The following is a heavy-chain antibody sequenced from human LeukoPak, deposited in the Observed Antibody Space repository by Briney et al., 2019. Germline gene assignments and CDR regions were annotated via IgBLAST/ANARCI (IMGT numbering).Heavy chain of an antibody. J-gene: IGHJ1*01. CDR3: GRAFPPLRTSSAGDL. Sequence: GGSLRLSCSASGFSFSDYDMNWVRQAPGKGLEWVSAISGRSSHVYYGESVKGRFTISRDNAKNSLYLQLDSLGVEDTAVYYCGRAFPPLRTSSAGDLWGQGTLVTVSS. D-gene: IGHD3-16*01. CDR2: ISGRSSHV. V-gene: IGHV3-21*01. CDR1: GFSFSDYD.